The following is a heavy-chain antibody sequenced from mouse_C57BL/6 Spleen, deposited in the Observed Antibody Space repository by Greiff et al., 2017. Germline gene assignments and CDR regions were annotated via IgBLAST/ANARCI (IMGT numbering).Heavy chain of an antibody. V-gene: IGHV1-55*01. J-gene: IGHJ3*01. D-gene: IGHD2-4*01. CDR3: ARGEDDYDGFAY. Sequence: QVQLQQPGAELVKPGASVKMSCKASGYTFTSYWLTWVTQRPGQGLEWIGDIYPGSGSTNYNEKFKSKATLTVDTSSSTAYMQLSSLTAEDSAVYYCARGEDDYDGFAYWGQGTLVTVSA. CDR2: IYPGSGST. CDR1: GYTFTSYW.